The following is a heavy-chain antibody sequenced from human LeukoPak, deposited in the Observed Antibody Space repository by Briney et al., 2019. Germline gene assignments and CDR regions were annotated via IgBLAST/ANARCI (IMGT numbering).Heavy chain of an antibody. CDR3: ATDLTGAEDY. D-gene: IGHD1-26*01. J-gene: IGHJ4*02. V-gene: IGHV3-74*01. CDR1: GFTFSSYW. CDR2: INTDGSYT. Sequence: PGGSLRLSCAAPGFTFSSYWMHWVRQAPGKGLVWVSRINTDGSYTNYADSVKGRFTISRDNAKNTLYLQMNSLRGDDTAVYCCATDLTGAEDYWGQGTLVTVSS.